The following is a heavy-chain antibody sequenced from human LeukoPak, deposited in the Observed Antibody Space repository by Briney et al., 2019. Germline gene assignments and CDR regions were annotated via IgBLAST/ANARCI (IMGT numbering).Heavy chain of an antibody. CDR3: ASGTLWTGYWYYYMDV. CDR2: IYSDGST. V-gene: IGHV3-53*01. Sequence: GGSLRLSCAVSGFTVSDNYMNWVRQAPGKGLEWVSVIYSDGSTYYADSVKGRFTISRDNSKNTLYLQMDSLRAEDTAVYYCASGTLWTGYWYYYMDVWGKGTTVTVSS. D-gene: IGHD3/OR15-3a*01. CDR1: GFTVSDNY. J-gene: IGHJ6*03.